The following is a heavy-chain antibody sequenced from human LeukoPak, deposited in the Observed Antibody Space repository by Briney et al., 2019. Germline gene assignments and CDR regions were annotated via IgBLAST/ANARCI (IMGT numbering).Heavy chain of an antibody. CDR3: ASSYCSGGSCYAFDY. D-gene: IGHD2-15*01. CDR1: GFTFSSYS. J-gene: IGHJ4*02. V-gene: IGHV3-21*01. Sequence: PGGSLRLSCAASGFTFSSYSMNWVRQAPGKGLEWVSCISKSSSYIDYAGSVKGRFTISRDNAKNSLYLQMNSLRAEDTAVYYCASSYCSGGSCYAFDYWGQGTLVTASS. CDR2: ISKSSSYI.